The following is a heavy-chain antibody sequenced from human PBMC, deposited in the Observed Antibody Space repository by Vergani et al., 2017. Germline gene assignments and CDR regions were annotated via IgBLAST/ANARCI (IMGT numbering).Heavy chain of an antibody. Sequence: QLQLQESGPGLVKPSETLSLTCTVSGGSISSSSYYWGWIRQPXGKGLEWIGSIYYSGSTNYNPSLKSRVTISVDKSKNQFSLKLSSVTAADTAVYYCAREGLAYSYGPTTDAFDIWGQGTMVTVSS. V-gene: IGHV4-39*07. CDR1: GGSISSSSYY. CDR2: IYYSGST. J-gene: IGHJ3*02. CDR3: AREGLAYSYGPTTDAFDI. D-gene: IGHD5-18*01.